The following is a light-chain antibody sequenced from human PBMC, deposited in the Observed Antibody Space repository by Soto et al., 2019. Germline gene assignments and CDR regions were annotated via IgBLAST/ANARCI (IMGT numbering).Light chain of an antibody. Sequence: QSALTQPASVSGSPGQSITISCTGSSSDIGAYNYVSWFQQYPGKAPKLIISEVSNRPSGVSNRISGSKSGTAASLTISGLQTEDEADYFCFSFTTDWTHVFGTGTKVTVL. V-gene: IGLV2-14*01. CDR3: FSFTTDWTHV. J-gene: IGLJ1*01. CDR1: SSDIGAYNY. CDR2: EVS.